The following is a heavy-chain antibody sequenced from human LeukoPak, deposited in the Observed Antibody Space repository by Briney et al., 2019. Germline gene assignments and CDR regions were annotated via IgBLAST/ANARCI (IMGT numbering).Heavy chain of an antibody. CDR3: AKRYCKSAACRSDMDA. Sequence: GGSLRLSCAASGFSFSNYGMHWARQAPGKGLEWVALIQSDGSKTYSADSVKGRFTISRDNPRNTLYLQMDRLRPEDTAVYYCAKRYCKSAACRSDMDAWGQGTTVTVS. D-gene: IGHD2-15*01. CDR1: GFSFSNYG. J-gene: IGHJ6*02. CDR2: IQSDGSKT. V-gene: IGHV3-30*02.